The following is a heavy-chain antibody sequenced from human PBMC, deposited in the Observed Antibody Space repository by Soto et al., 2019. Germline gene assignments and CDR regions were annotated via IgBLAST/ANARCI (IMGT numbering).Heavy chain of an antibody. CDR3: ARDRAVAIFGVVTPFDY. CDR1: GYTFTSYG. CDR2: ISAYNGNT. D-gene: IGHD3-3*01. Sequence: ASVKVSCKASGYTFTSYGISWVRQAPGQGLEWMGWISAYNGNTNYAQKLQGRVTMTTDTSTSTAYMELRSLRSDDTAVYYCARDRAVAIFGVVTPFDYWGQGTLVTVSS. J-gene: IGHJ4*02. V-gene: IGHV1-18*04.